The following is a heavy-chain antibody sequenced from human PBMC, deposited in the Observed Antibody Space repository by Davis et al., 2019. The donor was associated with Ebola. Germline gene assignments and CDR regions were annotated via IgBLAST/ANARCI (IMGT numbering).Heavy chain of an antibody. V-gene: IGHV3-66*02. CDR2: IYSGGST. Sequence: PPESLSLSCAASGFTVRSNYMRWVRQAPGKGLEWVSVIYSGGSTYYADSVKGRFTISRDNSKNTLYLQMNSLRAEDTAVYYCASGGRAAAGAFDYWGQGTLVTVSS. CDR3: ASGGRAAAGAFDY. J-gene: IGHJ4*02. D-gene: IGHD6-13*01. CDR1: GFTVRSNY.